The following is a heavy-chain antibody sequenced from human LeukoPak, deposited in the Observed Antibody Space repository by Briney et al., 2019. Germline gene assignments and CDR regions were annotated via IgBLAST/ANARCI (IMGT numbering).Heavy chain of an antibody. CDR3: ARSHCSGGSCYSRLGYFDY. D-gene: IGHD2-15*01. Sequence: SQTLSLTCTVSGGSISSGGYYWSWIRQPPGKGLEWIGYIYHSGSTYYNPSLKSRVTISVDTSKNQFSLKLSSVTAADTAVYYCARSHCSGGSCYSRLGYFDYWGQGTLVTVSS. V-gene: IGHV4-30-2*01. CDR1: GGSISSGGYY. CDR2: IYHSGST. J-gene: IGHJ4*02.